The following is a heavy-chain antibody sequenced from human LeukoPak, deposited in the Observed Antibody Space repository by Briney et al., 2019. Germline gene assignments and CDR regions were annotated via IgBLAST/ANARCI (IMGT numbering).Heavy chain of an antibody. D-gene: IGHD3-22*01. J-gene: IGHJ4*02. CDR1: GFTVSSNY. CDR3: ATERYYYDSSGYSQDY. V-gene: IGHV3-66*01. Sequence: GGSLILAFAASGFTVSSNYMSWVRQAPGKGLGWDSVNSSGGSTCCADSVKGRFTPSRDNSRNTLYLQMNTLRAEDTAVYYCATERYYYDSSGYSQDYWGQGTLVTVSS. CDR2: NSSGGST.